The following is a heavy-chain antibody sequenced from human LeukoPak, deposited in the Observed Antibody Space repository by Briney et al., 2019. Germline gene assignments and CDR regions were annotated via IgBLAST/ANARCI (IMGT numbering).Heavy chain of an antibody. CDR3: TREMYDSGGYRVSYFDY. V-gene: IGHV4-39*07. Sequence: SETLSLTCTVSGPSISSIIYYWGWLRQPPGMGLEWIGSIHSSGSTYYNPSLKSRVTISIDTSKNQFSLKLSSVTAADTAIYYCTREMYDSGGYRVSYFDYWGQGTLVTVSS. J-gene: IGHJ4*02. CDR1: GPSISSIIYY. D-gene: IGHD3-22*01. CDR2: IHSSGST.